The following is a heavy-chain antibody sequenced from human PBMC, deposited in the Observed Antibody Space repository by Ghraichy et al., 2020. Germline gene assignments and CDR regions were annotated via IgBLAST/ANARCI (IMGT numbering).Heavy chain of an antibody. J-gene: IGHJ6*02. D-gene: IGHD5-18*01. V-gene: IGHV4-30-4*01. CDR2: IFFFGGT. CDR3: ARVQRNSAMSSYYHAMDV. Sequence: SETLSLTCTVSGGSISKDNYYWSWVRQPPGKGLEWIGYIFFFGGTYYNPSLKSRLTISIDTSKNQLSLKLTSVTAADTAVYYCARVQRNSAMSSYYHAMDVWGPGTTVTVSS. CDR1: GGSISKDNYY.